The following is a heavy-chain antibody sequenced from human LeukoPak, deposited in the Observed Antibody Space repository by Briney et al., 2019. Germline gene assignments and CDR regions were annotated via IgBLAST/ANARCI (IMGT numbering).Heavy chain of an antibody. J-gene: IGHJ4*02. CDR1: GFTFSSYA. Sequence: PGGSLRLSCAASGFTFSSYAMSWVRQAPGKGLEWVLAISGSGGRTYYADSVTGRFTISRDNSKNTLYLQMSNLRADDTAVYYCATDYYDSSGYFRGFDFWGQGTLVTVSS. CDR2: ISGSGGRT. CDR3: ATDYYDSSGYFRGFDF. D-gene: IGHD3-22*01. V-gene: IGHV3-23*01.